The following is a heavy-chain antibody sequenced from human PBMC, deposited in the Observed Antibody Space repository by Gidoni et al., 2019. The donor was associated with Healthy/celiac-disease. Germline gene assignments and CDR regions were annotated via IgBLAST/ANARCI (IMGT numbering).Heavy chain of an antibody. CDR3: ARDSTIPRITMVRGVIKSGLDY. V-gene: IGHV1-46*01. Sequence: QVQLVQSGAEVTKPGASVKVSCKASGYTFTSYYMHWVRQAPGQGLEWMGIINPSGGSTSYAQKFQGRVTMTRDTSTSTVYMELSSLRSEDTAVYYCARDSTIPRITMVRGVIKSGLDYWGQGTLVTVSS. D-gene: IGHD3-10*01. CDR1: GYTFTSYY. J-gene: IGHJ4*02. CDR2: INPSGGST.